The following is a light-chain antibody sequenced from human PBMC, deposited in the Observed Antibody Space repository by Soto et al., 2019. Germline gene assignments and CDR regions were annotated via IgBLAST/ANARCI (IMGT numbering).Light chain of an antibody. Sequence: EIVLTQSPGTLSLSPGERATLSCRISESVSDSQLAWYQKKPGQAPRLLIYGASTRATGIPDRISGSGSGTDFILSISRLEPEDFAVYYCQQYGGSPPSFGQGTRLEIK. CDR2: GAS. V-gene: IGKV3-20*01. CDR3: QQYGGSPPS. CDR1: ESVSDSQ. J-gene: IGKJ5*01.